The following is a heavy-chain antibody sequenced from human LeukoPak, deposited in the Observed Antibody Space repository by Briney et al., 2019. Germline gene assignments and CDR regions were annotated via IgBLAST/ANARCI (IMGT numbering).Heavy chain of an antibody. CDR2: IYTSGST. CDR3: ARHATGRAIDY. CDR1: GGSISSYY. V-gene: IGHV4-4*09. J-gene: IGHJ4*02. Sequence: SETLSLTCTVSGGSISSYYWSWIRQPPGKGLEWIGYIYTSGSTSYNPSLKSRVTISVDTSKNQFSLKLSSVTAADTAVYYCARHATGRAIDYWGQGTLVTVSS. D-gene: IGHD1-1*01.